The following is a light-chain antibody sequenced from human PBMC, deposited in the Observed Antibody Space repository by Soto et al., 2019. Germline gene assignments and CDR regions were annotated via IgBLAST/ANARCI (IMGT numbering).Light chain of an antibody. CDR1: SSDVGGYDY. Sequence: QSALTQPASVSGSPGQSITISCTGTSSDVGGYDYVSWYQQHPDKAPKLIIYEVTDRPSGVSSRLSGSKSGNTASLTISARQTADEADYYCSSSTSSSTWVFGTGTKLTVL. V-gene: IGLV2-14*01. J-gene: IGLJ1*01. CDR2: EVT. CDR3: SSSTSSSTWV.